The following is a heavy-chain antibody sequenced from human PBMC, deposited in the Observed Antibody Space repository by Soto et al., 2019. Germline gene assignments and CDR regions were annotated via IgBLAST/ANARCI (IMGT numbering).Heavy chain of an antibody. CDR3: ARGSHDYGYYYGMDV. J-gene: IGHJ6*02. V-gene: IGHV1-3*01. CDR2: INAGNGNT. CDR1: GYTFTSYA. Sequence: ASVKVSCKASGYTFTSYAMHWVRQAPGQRLEWMGWINAGNGNTKYSQKFQGRVTITRDTSASTAYMELSSLRSEDTAVYYCARGSHDYGYYYGMDVWGQGTTVTVFS. D-gene: IGHD4-17*01.